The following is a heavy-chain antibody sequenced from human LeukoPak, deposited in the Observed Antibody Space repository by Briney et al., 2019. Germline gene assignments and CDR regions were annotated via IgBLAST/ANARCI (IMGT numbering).Heavy chain of an antibody. CDR1: GFTFSSYA. J-gene: IGHJ3*02. CDR2: ISGSGGST. Sequence: GGSLRLSCAASGFTFSSYAMSWVRQAPGQGLEWWLAISGSGGSTYYADSVKGRFTISRDNSKNPLYLKMNSLRAEDTAVYYCATLSGSYGDAFDIWGQGTMVTVSS. D-gene: IGHD1-26*01. V-gene: IGHV3-23*01. CDR3: ATLSGSYGDAFDI.